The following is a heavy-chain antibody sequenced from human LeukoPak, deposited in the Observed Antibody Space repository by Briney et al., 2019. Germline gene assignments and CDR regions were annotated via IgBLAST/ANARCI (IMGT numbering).Heavy chain of an antibody. J-gene: IGHJ4*02. V-gene: IGHV3-23*01. CDR3: AKVGSSSWYDYFDY. D-gene: IGHD6-13*01. CDR2: IYENGGTT. Sequence: GGSLRLSCVGSGFTFRSHAMSWVRQAPEKGLEFVSGIYENGGTTYYADSVKGRFSISRDNSKNTLYLQMNSLRADDTALYYCAKVGSSSWYDYFDYWGQGTLVTVSS. CDR1: GFTFRSHA.